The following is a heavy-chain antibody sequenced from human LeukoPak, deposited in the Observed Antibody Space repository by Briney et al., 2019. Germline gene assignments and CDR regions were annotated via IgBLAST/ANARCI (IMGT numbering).Heavy chain of an antibody. Sequence: SETLSLTRTVSGGAISGSSYYWGWIRQPPGKGLEWIGSIYYSGSTYYNPSLKSRVTVSLDTSKNQFSLKLSSVTAADTAVYYCARGSYDALTGYSTFGEYWGQGTLLTVSS. CDR1: GGAISGSSYY. J-gene: IGHJ4*02. D-gene: IGHD3-9*01. V-gene: IGHV4-39*01. CDR3: ARGSYDALTGYSTFGEY. CDR2: IYYSGST.